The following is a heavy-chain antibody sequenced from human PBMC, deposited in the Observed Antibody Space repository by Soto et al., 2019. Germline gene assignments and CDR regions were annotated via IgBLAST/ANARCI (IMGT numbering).Heavy chain of an antibody. CDR3: ARDVDTAMADYYYCGMYL. CDR2: IYSGGST. V-gene: IGHV3-66*01. J-gene: IGHJ6*02. Sequence: EVQLVESGGGLVQPGGSLRLSCAASGFTVSSNYMSWVRQAPGKGLEWVSVIYSGGSTYYADSVKGRFTISRDNSKNTLYLQMNSLRAEDTAVYYCARDVDTAMADYYYCGMYLWGPGTTVTVSS. CDR1: GFTVSSNY. D-gene: IGHD5-18*01.